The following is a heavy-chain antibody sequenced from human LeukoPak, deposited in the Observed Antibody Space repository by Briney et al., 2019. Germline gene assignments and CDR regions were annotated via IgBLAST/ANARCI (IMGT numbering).Heavy chain of an antibody. CDR3: ARAHRGGYYDSSGSPDY. CDR1: GFTFSSYW. D-gene: IGHD3-22*01. V-gene: IGHV3-7*03. J-gene: IGHJ4*02. Sequence: PGGSLRLSCAASGFTFSSYWMSWVRQAPGKGLEWVANIKQDGSEKYYVDSVKGRFTISRDNAKNSLYLQMNSLRAEDTAVYYCARAHRGGYYDSSGSPDYWGQGTLVTVSS. CDR2: IKQDGSEK.